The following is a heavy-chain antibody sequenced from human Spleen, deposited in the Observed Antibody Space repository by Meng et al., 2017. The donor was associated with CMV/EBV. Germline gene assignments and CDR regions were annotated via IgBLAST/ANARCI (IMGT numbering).Heavy chain of an antibody. Sequence: GGSLRLSCAASGFSFSDYAMHWVRQAPGKGLEWVSVIYSGGSTYYADSVKGRFTISRDNSKNTLYLQMNSLRAEDTAVYYCARYDFWSGFDYWGQGTLVTVSS. J-gene: IGHJ4*02. CDR1: GFSFSDYA. CDR3: ARYDFWSGFDY. V-gene: IGHV3-53*01. CDR2: IYSGGST. D-gene: IGHD3-3*01.